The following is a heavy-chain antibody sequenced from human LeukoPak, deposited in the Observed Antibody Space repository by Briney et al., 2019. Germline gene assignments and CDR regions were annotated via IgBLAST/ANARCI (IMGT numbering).Heavy chain of an antibody. V-gene: IGHV4-59*08. D-gene: IGHD6-6*01. CDR3: ARHKGSIAARIDY. CDR1: GGSISSYY. Sequence: SETLSLTCTVSGGSISSYYWSWIRQPPGKGLEWIGYIYYSGSTNYNPSLKSRVTISVDTSKNQFSLKLSSVPAADTAVYYCARHKGSIAARIDYWGQGTLVTVSS. J-gene: IGHJ4*02. CDR2: IYYSGST.